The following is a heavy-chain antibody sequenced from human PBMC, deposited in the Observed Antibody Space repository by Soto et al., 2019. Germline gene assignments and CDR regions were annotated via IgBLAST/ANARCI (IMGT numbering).Heavy chain of an antibody. CDR3: ARVWGGAFDI. J-gene: IGHJ3*02. CDR1: GGSISSGGYS. Sequence: SETLSLTCAVSGGSISSGGYSWSWIRQPPGKGLEWIGYIYHSESTYYKPSLKSRVTISVDRSKNQISLKLSSVTAADTAVYYCARVWGGAFDIWGQGTMVTVSS. CDR2: IYHSEST. D-gene: IGHD3-10*01. V-gene: IGHV4-30-2*01.